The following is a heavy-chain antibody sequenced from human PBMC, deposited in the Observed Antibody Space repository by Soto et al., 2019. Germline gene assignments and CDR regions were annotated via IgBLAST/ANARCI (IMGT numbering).Heavy chain of an antibody. J-gene: IGHJ4*02. V-gene: IGHV4-31*03. CDR3: AIYYGSWSYLPNYFDH. CDR1: GGSISSGGYY. D-gene: IGHD3-10*01. CDR2: TYYSGST. Sequence: QVQLQESGPGLVKPSQTLSLTCTVSGGSISSGGYYWSWIRQHPGKGLEWIGYTYYSGSTYYNPSRTSRVTISVDTSKKQFSLKLSSVTAADTAVYYCAIYYGSWSYLPNYFDHWGQGTLVTVSS.